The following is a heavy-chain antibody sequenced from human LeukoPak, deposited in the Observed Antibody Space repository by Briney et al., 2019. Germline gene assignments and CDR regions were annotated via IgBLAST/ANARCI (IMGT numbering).Heavy chain of an antibody. CDR3: ASLSGYDYRFDY. CDR1: GGTFSSYA. D-gene: IGHD5-12*01. V-gene: IGHV1-69*13. J-gene: IGHJ4*02. Sequence: ASVKVSCKASGGTFSSYAISWVRQAPGQGLEWMGGIIPIFGTANYAQKVQGRVTITADESTSTAYMELSSLRSEDTAVYYCASLSGYDYRFDYWGQGTLVTVSS. CDR2: IIPIFGTA.